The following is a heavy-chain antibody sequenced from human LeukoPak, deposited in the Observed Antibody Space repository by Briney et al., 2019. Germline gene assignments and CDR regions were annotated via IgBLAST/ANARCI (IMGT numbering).Heavy chain of an antibody. J-gene: IGHJ4*02. CDR1: GGTFSSYA. CDR2: IIPIFGTA. V-gene: IGHV1-69*06. D-gene: IGHD6-13*01. CDR3: ARTPGGQQLVRFYFDY. Sequence: GASVKVSCKASGGTFSSYAISWVRQAPGRGLEWMGGIIPIFGTANYAQKFQGRVTITADKSTSTAYMELSSLRSEDTAVYYCARTPGGQQLVRFYFDYWGQGTLVTVSS.